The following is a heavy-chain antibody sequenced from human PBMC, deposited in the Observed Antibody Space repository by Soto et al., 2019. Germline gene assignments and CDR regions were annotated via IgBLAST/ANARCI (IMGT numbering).Heavy chain of an antibody. CDR2: INPSGGAT. D-gene: IGHD1-26*01. CDR1: GYTFSSYR. J-gene: IGHJ4*02. V-gene: IGHV1-46*03. CDR3: ARALQWDIHDY. Sequence: QVQLVQSGAEVKKPGASVKISCKASGYTFSSYRMHWVRQAPGQGLEWMGIINPSGGATTYAQKFQGRVTVTRDTSTSTVYMELSSLTSDDTAVYHCARALQWDIHDYWGQGTLVTVSS.